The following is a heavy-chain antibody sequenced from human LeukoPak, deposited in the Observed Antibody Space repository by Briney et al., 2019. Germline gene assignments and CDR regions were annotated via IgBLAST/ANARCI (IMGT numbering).Heavy chain of an antibody. CDR1: GGSISFYY. CDR2: IYYSGST. D-gene: IGHD5-12*01. Sequence: SETLSLTCTVSGGSISFYYWSWIRQPPGKGLEWIGYIYYSGSTNYNPSLESRVTTSRDTPKNQFSLTLSSMTAADTATYYCVRASVDSGGAFDVWGQGTVVTVSS. CDR3: VRASVDSGGAFDV. V-gene: IGHV4-59*01. J-gene: IGHJ3*01.